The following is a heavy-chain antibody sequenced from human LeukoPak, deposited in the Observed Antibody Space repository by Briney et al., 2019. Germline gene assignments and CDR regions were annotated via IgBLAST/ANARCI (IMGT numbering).Heavy chain of an antibody. J-gene: IGHJ3*02. CDR1: GFTFSSYA. CDR2: ISGSGGST. D-gene: IGHD4-23*01. Sequence: GGSLRLSCAASGFTFSSYAMSWVRQAPGKGLEWVSAISGSGGSTYYADSVKGRFTISRDSSKNTLYLQMNSLRAEDTAVYYCARYLRTPDVAFDIWGQGTMVTVSS. V-gene: IGHV3-23*01. CDR3: ARYLRTPDVAFDI.